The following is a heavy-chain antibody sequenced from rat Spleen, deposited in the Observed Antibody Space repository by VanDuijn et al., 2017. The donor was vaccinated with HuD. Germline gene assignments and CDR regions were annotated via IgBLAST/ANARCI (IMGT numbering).Heavy chain of an antibody. CDR3: ARQYGDHYWYFDF. J-gene: IGHJ1*01. D-gene: IGHD1-1*01. CDR2: ISPSGTKS. Sequence: EVQLVESGGGLVQPGRSLKLSCAASGFTFINYGMHWIRQAPTKGLEWVASISPSGTKSHYRDSVKGRFTISRDNAKSTLYLQMNSLRSEDTATYYCARQYGDHYWYFDFWGPGTMVTVSS. CDR1: GFTFINYG. V-gene: IGHV5-19*01.